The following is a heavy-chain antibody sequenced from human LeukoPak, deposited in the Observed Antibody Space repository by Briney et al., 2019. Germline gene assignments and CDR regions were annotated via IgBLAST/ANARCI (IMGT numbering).Heavy chain of an antibody. Sequence: GGSLRLSCTVSGFSVSDNSMSWVRQAPGKGLEWVSFIYSGTTHYSDSVKGRFTISRDNSKNTLYLQMNSLRAEDTAVYYCARRAGAYSHPYDYWGQGTPVTVSS. J-gene: IGHJ4*02. CDR1: GFSVSDNS. CDR2: IYSGTT. D-gene: IGHD4/OR15-4a*01. CDR3: ARRAGAYSHPYDY. V-gene: IGHV3-53*01.